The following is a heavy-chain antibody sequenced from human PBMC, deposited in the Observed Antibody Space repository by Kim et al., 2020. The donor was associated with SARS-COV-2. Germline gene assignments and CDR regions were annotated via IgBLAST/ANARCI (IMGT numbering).Heavy chain of an antibody. D-gene: IGHD6-13*01. CDR1: GFTFGSYA. J-gene: IGHJ4*02. V-gene: IGHV3-64*01. CDR2: IRSNADGA. Sequence: GGSLRLSCTASGFTFGSYAMHWVRQAPGKGLEYVSSIRSNADGATYENSVTGRFTISRDNSKTTLYIQMGSLRAEDMVVYYCARAPGYSNSWYYFDYWGQGTLVTVSS. CDR3: ARAPGYSNSWYYFDY.